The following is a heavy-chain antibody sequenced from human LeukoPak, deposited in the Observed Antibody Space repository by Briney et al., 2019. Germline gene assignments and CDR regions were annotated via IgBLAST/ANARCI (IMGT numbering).Heavy chain of an antibody. Sequence: ASVKVSCKASGYTFTNYGISWVRQAPGQGLEWMGWISTYNGNTNYAQKLQGRVTMTTDTSTSTAYMELRSLGSDDTAVYYCARRDHITGTNFDYWGQGTLVTVSS. D-gene: IGHD1-20*01. CDR2: ISTYNGNT. V-gene: IGHV1-18*01. CDR1: GYTFTNYG. CDR3: ARRDHITGTNFDY. J-gene: IGHJ4*02.